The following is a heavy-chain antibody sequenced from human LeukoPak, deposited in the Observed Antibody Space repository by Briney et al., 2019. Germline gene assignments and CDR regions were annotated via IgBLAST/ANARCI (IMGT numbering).Heavy chain of an antibody. D-gene: IGHD2-2*01. J-gene: IGHJ4*02. V-gene: IGHV3-30*03. Sequence: GGSLRLSWAASGFTFTSYGMHWVRQAPGKGLEGVAVISYDGSNKYYADSVKGRFTISRDNAKNSLYLQMNSLRAEDTAVYYCARDPTPAAYDYWGQGTLVTVSS. CDR2: ISYDGSNK. CDR1: GFTFTSYG. CDR3: ARDPTPAAYDY.